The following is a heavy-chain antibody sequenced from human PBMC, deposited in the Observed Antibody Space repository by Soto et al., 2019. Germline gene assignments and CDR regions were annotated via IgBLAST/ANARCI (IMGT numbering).Heavy chain of an antibody. CDR1: GFTFSSYA. V-gene: IGHV3-23*01. CDR2: MSGSGGST. D-gene: IGHD3-9*01. J-gene: IGHJ4*02. CDR3: AKEFIPRRHYDILAGFRYYFDY. Sequence: GGSLRLSCAASGFTFSSYAMSWVRQAPGKGLEWVSAMSGSGGSTYYADSVKGRFTISRDNSKNTLYLQMNSLRAEDTAVYYCAKEFIPRRHYDILAGFRYYFDYWCQGTLVTVSS.